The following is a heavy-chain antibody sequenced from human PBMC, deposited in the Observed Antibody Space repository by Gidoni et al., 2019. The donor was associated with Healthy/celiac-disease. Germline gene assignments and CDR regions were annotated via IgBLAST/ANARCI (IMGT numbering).Heavy chain of an antibody. CDR2: IRSKAYGGTT. Sequence: EVQLVESGGGLVHPGRSLRLSCTASGLPFGKYAMSWVRQAPGKGLEWVGFIRSKAYGGTTEYAASVKGRFTISRDDSKSIAYLQMNSLKTEDTAVYYCTRSSSWENYYYGMDVWGQGTTVTVSS. D-gene: IGHD6-13*01. CDR3: TRSSSWENYYYGMDV. CDR1: GLPFGKYA. V-gene: IGHV3-49*04. J-gene: IGHJ6*02.